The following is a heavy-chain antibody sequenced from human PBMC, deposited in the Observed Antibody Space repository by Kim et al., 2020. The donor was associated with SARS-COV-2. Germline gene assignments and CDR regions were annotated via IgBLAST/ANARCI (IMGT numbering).Heavy chain of an antibody. CDR1: GYTFTSYG. D-gene: IGHD6-13*01. Sequence: ASVKVSCKASGYTFTSYGISWVRQAPGQGLEWMGWISAYNGNTNYAQKLQGRVTMTTDTSTSTAYMELRSLRSDDTAVYYCARIEQGQLEGWFDPWGQGTLVTVSS. J-gene: IGHJ5*02. CDR2: ISAYNGNT. CDR3: ARIEQGQLEGWFDP. V-gene: IGHV1-18*01.